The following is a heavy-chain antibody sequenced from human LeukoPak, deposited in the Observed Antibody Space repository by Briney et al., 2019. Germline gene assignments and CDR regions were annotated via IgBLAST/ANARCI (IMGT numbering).Heavy chain of an antibody. J-gene: IGHJ4*02. CDR2: ISYDGSSE. Sequence: GGSPRLSCAASGFTFGTFGMHWVRQAPGKGLEWVAFISYDGSSEYDADSVKGRFTISRDSSENTVYLQMNSLRAEDTAVYYCAKSEVYYFGTSGGFDYWGQGTLVTVAS. D-gene: IGHD3-22*01. V-gene: IGHV3-30*18. CDR3: AKSEVYYFGTSGGFDY. CDR1: GFTFGTFG.